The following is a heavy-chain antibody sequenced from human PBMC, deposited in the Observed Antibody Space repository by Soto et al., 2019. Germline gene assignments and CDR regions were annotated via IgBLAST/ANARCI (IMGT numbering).Heavy chain of an antibody. Sequence: ASVKVSCKASGYTFTSYGISWVRQAPGQGLEWMGWISAYNGNTNYAQKLQGRVTMTTDTSTSTAYMELRSLRSDDTAVYYCARDGEYSSSRYYSYGMDVWGQGTTVTVS. CDR1: GYTFTSYG. CDR2: ISAYNGNT. CDR3: ARDGEYSSSRYYSYGMDV. J-gene: IGHJ6*02. V-gene: IGHV1-18*04. D-gene: IGHD6-6*01.